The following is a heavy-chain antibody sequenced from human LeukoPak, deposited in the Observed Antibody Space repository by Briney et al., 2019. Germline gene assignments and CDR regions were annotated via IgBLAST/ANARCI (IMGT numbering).Heavy chain of an antibody. D-gene: IGHD3-22*01. Sequence: PGRSLRLSCAASGFTFSSYAMHWVRQAPGKGLEWVAVISYDGSNKYYADSVKGRFTISRDNSKNTLYLQMNSLRAEDTAVYYCARDYYDSSGYYLSSEIDYWGQGTLVTVSS. V-gene: IGHV3-30-3*01. CDR2: ISYDGSNK. CDR3: ARDYYDSSGYYLSSEIDY. CDR1: GFTFSSYA. J-gene: IGHJ4*02.